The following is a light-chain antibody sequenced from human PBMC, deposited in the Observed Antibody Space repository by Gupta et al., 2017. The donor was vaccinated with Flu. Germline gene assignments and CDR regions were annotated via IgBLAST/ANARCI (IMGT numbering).Light chain of an antibody. CDR2: DAS. CDR1: QSVRSSY. J-gene: IGKJ1*01. Sequence: EIVLPQSPTTRSLSPGKRATLSCGASQSVRSSYLAWYQQKPGLAPRHLIYDASIRATGIPDRFSGSGSGTDFTLTISRLEPEDFAVYYCQQYDTSPWTFGQGTKVEIK. V-gene: IGKV3D-20*01. CDR3: QQYDTSPWT.